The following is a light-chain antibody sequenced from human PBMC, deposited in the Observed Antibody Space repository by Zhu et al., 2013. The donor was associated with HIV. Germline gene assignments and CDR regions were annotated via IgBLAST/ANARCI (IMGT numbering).Light chain of an antibody. CDR3: QQRSNWPPSLT. CDR1: QSVRSTS. V-gene: IGKV3D-20*02. CDR2: GAS. J-gene: IGKJ4*01. Sequence: EIVLTQSPGTLSLSPGERATLSCRASQSVRSTSLAWYQQKPGQSPRLLIYGASSRATGIPARFSGSGSGTEFTLTISSLQSEDFAVYYCQQRSNWPPSLTFGGGTKVEFK.